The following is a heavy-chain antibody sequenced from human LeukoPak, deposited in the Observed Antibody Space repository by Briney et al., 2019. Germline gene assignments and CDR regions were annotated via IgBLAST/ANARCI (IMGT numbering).Heavy chain of an antibody. V-gene: IGHV3-30*14. CDR2: ISYDGSNK. J-gene: IGHJ4*02. Sequence: PGGSLRLSCAASGFTFSSYAMHWVRQAPGKGLEWVAVISYDGSNKYYADSVKGRFTISRDNSKNTLYLQMGSLRAEDMAVYYCARIHLYYYDSSGYYDYWGQETLVTVSS. D-gene: IGHD3-22*01. CDR1: GFTFSSYA. CDR3: ARIHLYYYDSSGYYDY.